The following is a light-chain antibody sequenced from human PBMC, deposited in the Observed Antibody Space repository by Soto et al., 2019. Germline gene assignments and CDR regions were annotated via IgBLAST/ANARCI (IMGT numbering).Light chain of an antibody. CDR2: LGS. V-gene: IGKV2-28*01. Sequence: DFVMTQSPLSLPVTPGEPASISCRSSQSLLHSNGYNYLDWYLQKPGQSPQLLIYLGSNRASGVPDRFSGSGSGTDFTLKINRVEAEDVGVYYCMQALQTPITFGQGTRLEIK. CDR3: MQALQTPIT. CDR1: QSLLHSNGYNY. J-gene: IGKJ5*01.